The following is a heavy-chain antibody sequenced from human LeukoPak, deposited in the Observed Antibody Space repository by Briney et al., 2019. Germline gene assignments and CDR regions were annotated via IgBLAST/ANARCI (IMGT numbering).Heavy chain of an antibody. Sequence: SETLSLTCAVYGGSFTGYCWSWIRQPPGKGLEWIGEINHSGGTNYNPSLKSRVTISVDTSKNQFSLELSSVTAADTAVYFCAKSTRAVMAMMDVWGKGTTVTVSS. D-gene: IGHD3-16*01. CDR2: INHSGGT. J-gene: IGHJ6*04. CDR3: AKSTRAVMAMMDV. V-gene: IGHV4-34*01. CDR1: GGSFTGYC.